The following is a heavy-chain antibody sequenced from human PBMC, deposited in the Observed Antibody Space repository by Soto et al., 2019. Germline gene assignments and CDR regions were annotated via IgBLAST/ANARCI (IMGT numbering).Heavy chain of an antibody. CDR2: ISAYNGNT. CDR3: XXXGSXYDFXXAY. Sequence: XVXLVQSGAEVKKPGASVKVSCKASGYTFTSYGISWVRQAPGQGLEWMGWISAYNGNTXXXQKXXXXXXXXXXXXXXXXXXXXXXXXXXXXXVYXXXXXGSXYDFXXAYWGQGTLVTVSS. D-gene: IGHD3-3*01. J-gene: IGHJ4*02. CDR1: GYTFTSYG. V-gene: IGHV1-18*01.